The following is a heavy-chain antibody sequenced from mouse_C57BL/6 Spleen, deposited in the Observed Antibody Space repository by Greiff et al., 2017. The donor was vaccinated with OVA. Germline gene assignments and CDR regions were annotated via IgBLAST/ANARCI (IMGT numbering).Heavy chain of an antibody. CDR2: ISSGGSYT. D-gene: IGHD2-5*01. Sequence: EVKVVESGGDLVKPGGSLKLSCAASGFTFSSYGMSWVRQTPDKRLEWVATISSGGSYTYYPDSVKGRFTISRDNAKNTLYLQMSSLKSEDTAMYYCERQRGAYYSNYGGAWFAYWGQGTLVTVSA. CDR1: GFTFSSYG. V-gene: IGHV5-6*01. CDR3: ERQRGAYYSNYGGAWFAY. J-gene: IGHJ3*01.